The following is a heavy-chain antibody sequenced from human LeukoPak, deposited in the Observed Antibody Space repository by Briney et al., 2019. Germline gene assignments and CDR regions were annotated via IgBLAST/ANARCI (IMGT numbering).Heavy chain of an antibody. V-gene: IGHV4-4*02. CDR2: IYHSGST. D-gene: IGHD3-10*01. CDR3: ARSGRAGLVPSGYDY. J-gene: IGHJ4*02. CDR1: GFTFSAYT. Sequence: GSLRLSCSASGFTFSAYTMNWVRQAPGQGLEWIGEIYHSGSTNYNPSLKSRVTISVDKSKNQFSLKLSSVTAADTAVYYCARSGRAGLVPSGYDYWGQGTLVTVSS.